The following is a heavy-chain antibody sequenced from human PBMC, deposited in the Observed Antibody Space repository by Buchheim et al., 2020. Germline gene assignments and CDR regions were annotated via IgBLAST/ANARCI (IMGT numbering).Heavy chain of an antibody. CDR1: GFTFSNYA. J-gene: IGHJ4*02. CDR3: AKSESFYGDYYFDY. CDR2: ISGSGGST. V-gene: IGHV3-23*01. D-gene: IGHD4-17*01. Sequence: EVQLLESGGGLVQPGGSLRLSCAASGFTFSNYAMSWVRRAPGKGLKWVSTISGSGGSTYFADSVKGRLTISRDNSKNTLYMQMNSLRAEDTAVYYCAKSESFYGDYYFDYWGQGTL.